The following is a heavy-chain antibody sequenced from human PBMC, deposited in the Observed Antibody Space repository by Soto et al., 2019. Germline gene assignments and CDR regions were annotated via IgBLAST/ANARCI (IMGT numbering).Heavy chain of an antibody. J-gene: IGHJ4*02. D-gene: IGHD3-16*01. CDR1: GGSFSGYY. CDR2: INHSGST. CDR3: ARGRLTHLVAFRGFDY. V-gene: IGHV4-34*01. Sequence: SETLSLTCAVYGGSFSGYYWSWIRRPPGKGLEWIGEINHSGSTNYNPSLKSRVTISVDTSKNQFSLKLSSVTAADTAVYYWARGRLTHLVAFRGFDYGGRGPLVTAPS.